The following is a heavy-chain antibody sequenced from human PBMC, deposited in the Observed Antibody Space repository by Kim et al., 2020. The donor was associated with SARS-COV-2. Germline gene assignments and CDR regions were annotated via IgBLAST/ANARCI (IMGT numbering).Heavy chain of an antibody. CDR3: ARGGELLDFWYFDL. J-gene: IGHJ2*01. V-gene: IGHV1-3*01. D-gene: IGHD1-26*01. Sequence: SQKFQGRVTITRDTSASTAYMELSSLRSEDTAVYYCARGGELLDFWYFDLWGRGTLVTVSS.